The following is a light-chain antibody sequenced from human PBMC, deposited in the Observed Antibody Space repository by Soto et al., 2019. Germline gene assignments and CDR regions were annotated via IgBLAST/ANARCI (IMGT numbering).Light chain of an antibody. J-gene: IGLJ1*01. CDR1: SSDVGGSNF. CDR2: DVA. V-gene: IGLV2-14*03. Sequence: QSALTQPASVSASPGQSITISCTGTSSDVGGSNFVSWYQQHPGKPPQLIIYDVATRPAGVSHRFSGSKSGSTASLIISRLQTEDAADYYCVSVTSRKTYVFGSGTKLTVL. CDR3: VSVTSRKTYV.